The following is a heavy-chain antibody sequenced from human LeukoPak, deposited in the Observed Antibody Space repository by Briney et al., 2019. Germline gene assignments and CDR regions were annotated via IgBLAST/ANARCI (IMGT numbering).Heavy chain of an antibody. D-gene: IGHD6-6*01. V-gene: IGHV3-49*04. CDR1: GFTFGDYA. J-gene: IGHJ4*02. CDR3: TTGIAARPGYTYYFDY. Sequence: GGSLRLSCTASGFTFGDYAMSWVRQAPGKGLEWVGFIRSKAYGGTTEYAASVKGRFTISRDDSKSIAYLQMNSLKTEDTAVYYCTTGIAARPGYTYYFDYWGQGTLVTVSS. CDR2: IRSKAYGGTT.